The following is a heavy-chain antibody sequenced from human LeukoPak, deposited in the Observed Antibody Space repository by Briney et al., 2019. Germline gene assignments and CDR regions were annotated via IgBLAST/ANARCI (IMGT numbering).Heavy chain of an antibody. J-gene: IGHJ4*02. D-gene: IGHD3-22*01. CDR2: ISGSGGST. Sequence: GGSLRLSCAASGFTFSSYAMSWVRQAPGKGPEWVSAISGSGGSTYYADSVKGRFTISRDNSKNTLYLQMNSLRAEDTAVYYCAKDTDYYDSSGYSTPYWGQGTLVTVSS. CDR1: GFTFSSYA. CDR3: AKDTDYYDSSGYSTPY. V-gene: IGHV3-23*01.